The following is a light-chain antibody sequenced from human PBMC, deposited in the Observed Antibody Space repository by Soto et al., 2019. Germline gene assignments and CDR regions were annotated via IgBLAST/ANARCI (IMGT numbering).Light chain of an antibody. V-gene: IGLV1-40*01. Sequence: SVLTQPPSVSGAPGQRVTISCTGSSSNIGAGYDVHWYQQLPGTAPKLLIYGNSNRPSGVPDRFSGSKSGTSASLAITGLQAEDEADYYCQSYDSSLSASFGTGTKVTVL. CDR1: SSNIGAGYD. CDR2: GNS. J-gene: IGLJ1*01. CDR3: QSYDSSLSAS.